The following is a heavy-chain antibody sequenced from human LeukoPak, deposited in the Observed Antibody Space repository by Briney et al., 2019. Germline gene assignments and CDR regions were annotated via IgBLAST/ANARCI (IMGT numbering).Heavy chain of an antibody. CDR3: ARDGDGYNYPY. J-gene: IGHJ4*02. D-gene: IGHD5-24*01. V-gene: IGHV3-7*01. CDR2: IKQDGSEK. CDR1: GFTFSSYW. Sequence: PGGYLRLSCAASGFTFSSYWMSWVRQAPGKGLEWVANIKQDGSEKYYVDSVKGRFTISRDNAKNSLYLQMNSLRAEDTAVYYCARDGDGYNYPYWGQGTLVTVSS.